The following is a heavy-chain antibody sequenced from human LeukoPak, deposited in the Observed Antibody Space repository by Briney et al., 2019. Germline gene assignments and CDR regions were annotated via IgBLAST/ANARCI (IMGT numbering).Heavy chain of an antibody. J-gene: IGHJ4*02. CDR3: ANSERSNWNYYFDY. Sequence: GGSLRLSCAASGFXFSSYAITWVRQAPGKGLEWVSTISGGGSTYYADSVKGRFTISRDNSKNTLYLQVNSLRAEDTAVYYCANSERSNWNYYFDYWGQGTLVTVSS. D-gene: IGHD1-1*01. CDR2: ISGGGST. V-gene: IGHV3-23*01. CDR1: GFXFSSYA.